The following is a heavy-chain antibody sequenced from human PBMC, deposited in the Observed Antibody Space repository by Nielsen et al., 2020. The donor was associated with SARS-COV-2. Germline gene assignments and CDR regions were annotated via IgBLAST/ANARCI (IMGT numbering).Heavy chain of an antibody. CDR3: ASYFVDITMIGRVGRDYGMDV. V-gene: IGHV4-34*01. Sequence: SETLSLTCAVSGGSISSGGYYWSWIRQPPGKGLEWIGEINHSGSTNYNPSLKSRVTISVDTSKNQFSLKLSSVTAADTAVYYCASYFVDITMIGRVGRDYGMDVWGQGTTVTVSS. J-gene: IGHJ6*02. D-gene: IGHD3-22*01. CDR1: GGSISSGGYY. CDR2: INHSGST.